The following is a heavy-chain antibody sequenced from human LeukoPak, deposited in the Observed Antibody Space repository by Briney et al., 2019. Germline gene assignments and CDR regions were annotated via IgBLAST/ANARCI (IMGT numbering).Heavy chain of an antibody. D-gene: IGHD5-12*01. CDR1: GGSISSYY. CDR2: IYYSGST. V-gene: IGHV4-59*01. Sequence: PSETLSLTCTVSGGSISSYYWSWIRQPPGKGLEWIGYIYYSGSTNYNPSLKSRVTISVDTSKNQLSLKLSSVTAADTAVYYCARDSLVAAPDYWGQGTLVTVSS. J-gene: IGHJ4*02. CDR3: ARDSLVAAPDY.